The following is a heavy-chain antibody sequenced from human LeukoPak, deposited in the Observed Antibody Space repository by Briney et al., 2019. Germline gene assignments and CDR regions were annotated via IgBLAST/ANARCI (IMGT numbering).Heavy chain of an antibody. D-gene: IGHD3-10*01. Sequence: SETLSLTCTVSGGSISSSSYYWGWIRQPPGKGLEWIGSIYYSGSTYYNPSLKSRVTISADTSKNQFSLKLSSVTAADTAVYYCARVSPRYGVRGVQYWGQGTLVTVSS. CDR2: IYYSGST. V-gene: IGHV4-39*07. J-gene: IGHJ4*02. CDR3: ARVSPRYGVRGVQY. CDR1: GGSISSSSYY.